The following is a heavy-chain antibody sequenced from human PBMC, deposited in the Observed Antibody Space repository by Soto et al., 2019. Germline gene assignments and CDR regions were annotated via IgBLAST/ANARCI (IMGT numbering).Heavy chain of an antibody. CDR1: GGSISSSSYY. D-gene: IGHD4-17*01. V-gene: IGHV4-39*02. J-gene: IGHJ3*02. CDR2: IYYSGST. CDR3: AREWVDYGDPKGAFDI. Sequence: PWETLSLTCTVSGGSISSSSYYWGWIRQPPGKGLEWIGSIYYSGSTYYNPSLKSRVTISVDTSKNQFSLKLSSVTAADTAVYYCAREWVDYGDPKGAFDIWGQGTMVTVSS.